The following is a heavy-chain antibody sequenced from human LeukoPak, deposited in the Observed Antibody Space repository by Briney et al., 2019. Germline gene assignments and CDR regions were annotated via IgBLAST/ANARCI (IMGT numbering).Heavy chain of an antibody. Sequence: SETLSLTCTVSGGSISSYYWSWIRQPAGKGLEWIGRIYTSGSTNHNPSLKSRVTMSVDTSKNQFSLKLSSVTAADTAVYYCARIAAAGTGLLAYFDYWGQGTLVTVSS. CDR1: GGSISSYY. D-gene: IGHD6-13*01. CDR3: ARIAAAGTGLLAYFDY. CDR2: IYTSGST. V-gene: IGHV4-4*07. J-gene: IGHJ4*02.